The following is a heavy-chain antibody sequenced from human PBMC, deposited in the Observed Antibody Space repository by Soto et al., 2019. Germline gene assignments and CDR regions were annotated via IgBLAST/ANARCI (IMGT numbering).Heavy chain of an antibody. D-gene: IGHD6-13*01. CDR1: GGSISSYF. V-gene: IGHV4-59*01. Sequence: SETLSLTCTVSGGSISSYFYIWVRQPPGKGLEWIGSVYYTGTTDYNPSLKSRVTISEDTSKTQFSLNLRSVTAADTAVYYCARDLAAVPRAFDYWGRGTLVTVS. CDR2: VYYTGTT. CDR3: ARDLAAVPRAFDY. J-gene: IGHJ4*02.